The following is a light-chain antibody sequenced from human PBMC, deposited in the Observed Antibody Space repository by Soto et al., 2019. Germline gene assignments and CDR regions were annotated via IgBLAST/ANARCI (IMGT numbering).Light chain of an antibody. Sequence: QSVLTQPPSASGTPGQRVTISSSGSSSNIGSNYVYWYQQLPGTAPKLLIYRNNQRPSGVPDRFSGSKSGTSASLAISGLRSEDEADYYCAARDDSLSGWVFGGGTKLTVL. V-gene: IGLV1-47*01. CDR2: RNN. J-gene: IGLJ3*02. CDR1: SSNIGSNY. CDR3: AARDDSLSGWV.